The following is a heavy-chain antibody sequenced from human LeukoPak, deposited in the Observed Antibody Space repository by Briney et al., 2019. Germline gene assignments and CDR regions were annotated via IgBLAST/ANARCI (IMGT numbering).Heavy chain of an antibody. D-gene: IGHD3-10*01. V-gene: IGHV3-53*01. CDR2: IHPGDNT. J-gene: IGHJ4*02. CDR1: GFTVNNNY. CDR3: TRGASYYDY. Sequence: GGSLRLSCAASGFTVNNNYMNWVRQAPGKGLEWVSGIHPGDNTYYADSVKGRFTISRDNSKNTLYLQMNSLRAEDTAVYYCTRGASYYDYWGQGTLVTVSS.